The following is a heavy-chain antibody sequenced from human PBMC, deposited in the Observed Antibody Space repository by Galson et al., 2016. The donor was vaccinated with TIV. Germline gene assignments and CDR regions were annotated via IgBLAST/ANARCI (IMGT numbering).Heavy chain of an antibody. D-gene: IGHD1-1*01. Sequence: SLRLSCAAFGFTFSSYEMNWVRQAPGKGLEWVSYISNRGSMKFYADSVKGRFTISRDNAKSSLYLQMNSLRADDTAVYYCARERSGNDFQNWFDPWGQGTLVTVSS. CDR3: ARERSGNDFQNWFDP. J-gene: IGHJ5*02. V-gene: IGHV3-48*03. CDR2: ISNRGSMK. CDR1: GFTFSSYE.